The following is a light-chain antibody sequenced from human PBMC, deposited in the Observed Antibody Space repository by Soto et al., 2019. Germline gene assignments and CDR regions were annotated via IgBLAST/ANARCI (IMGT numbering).Light chain of an antibody. CDR3: QQYIIRWT. CDR1: QSISIW. J-gene: IGKJ1*01. V-gene: IGKV1-5*03. CDR2: KAS. Sequence: DIQMTQSPSTLSASVGDRVTITCRASQSISIWLAWYQQKPGKAPKLLIYKASSLESGVPSRFSGSGSGTEFTLTISSLQTEDFATYYCQQYIIRWTFGPGTKVEIK.